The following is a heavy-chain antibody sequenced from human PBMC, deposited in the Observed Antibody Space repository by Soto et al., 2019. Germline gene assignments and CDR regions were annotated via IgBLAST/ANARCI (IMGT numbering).Heavy chain of an antibody. D-gene: IGHD2-21*02. Sequence: SETLSLTCTVSGGSISSSSYYWGWIRQPPGKGLEWIGSIYYSGSTYYNPSLKSRVTISVDTSKNQFSLKLSSVTAADTAVYYCARLRLLTCGGDCYSSEYDYWGQGTLVTVSS. CDR1: GGSISSSSYY. CDR3: ARLRLLTCGGDCYSSEYDY. J-gene: IGHJ4*02. CDR2: IYYSGST. V-gene: IGHV4-39*01.